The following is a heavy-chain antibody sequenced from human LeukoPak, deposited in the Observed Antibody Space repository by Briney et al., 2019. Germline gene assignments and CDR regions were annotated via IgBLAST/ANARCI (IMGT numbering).Heavy chain of an antibody. CDR3: TGSFGQLTFFDY. V-gene: IGHV3-49*04. Sequence: GGSLRLSCAASGFTFSSYGMHWVRQAPGKGLEWVGFIRSKVYGGTTEYAASVKGRFTISRDDSKSIAYLQMNSLKTDDTAVYYCTGSFGQLTFFDYWGQGTLVTVSS. D-gene: IGHD3-10*01. CDR2: IRSKVYGGTT. CDR1: GFTFSSYG. J-gene: IGHJ4*02.